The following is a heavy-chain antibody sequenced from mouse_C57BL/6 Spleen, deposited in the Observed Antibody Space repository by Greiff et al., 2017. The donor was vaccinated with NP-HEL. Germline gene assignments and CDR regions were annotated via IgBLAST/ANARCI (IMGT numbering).Heavy chain of an antibody. CDR1: GYTFTDYY. D-gene: IGHD1-1*01. V-gene: IGHV1-19*01. CDR3: ARKGGYGSSYDAMDY. J-gene: IGHJ4*01. CDR2: INPYNGGT. Sequence: EVQLQQSGPVLVKPGASVKMSCKASGYTFTDYYMNWVKQSHGKSLEWIGVINPYNGGTSYNQKFKGKATLTVDKSSSTAYMELNSLTSEDSAVYYCARKGGYGSSYDAMDYWGQGTSVTVSS.